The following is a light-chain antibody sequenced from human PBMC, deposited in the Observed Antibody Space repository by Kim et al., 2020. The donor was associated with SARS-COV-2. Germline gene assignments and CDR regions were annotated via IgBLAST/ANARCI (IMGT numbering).Light chain of an antibody. J-gene: IGLJ3*02. Sequence: PGQSFTISGTGTSSDVGGYNYVSWYQQHPGKAPKLMIYDVSKRPSGVSNRFSGSKSGNTASLTISGLQAEDEADYYCSSYTSSSRVFGGGTQLTVL. CDR2: DVS. V-gene: IGLV2-14*04. CDR3: SSYTSSSRV. CDR1: SSDVGGYNY.